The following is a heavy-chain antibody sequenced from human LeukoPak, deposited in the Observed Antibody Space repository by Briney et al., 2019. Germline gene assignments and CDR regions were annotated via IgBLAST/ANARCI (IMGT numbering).Heavy chain of an antibody. D-gene: IGHD5-24*01. Sequence: GGSLRLSCAVSGFTFRNYLMHWVRQPPGQGLVWVSRINQDESKAYADSVKGRFTVSRDNAKNMLYLQLNGLRAEDTAVYFCGRGGDGIDVWGQGTTVIVSS. J-gene: IGHJ3*01. CDR3: GRGGDGIDV. CDR2: INQDESKA. CDR1: GFTFRNYL. V-gene: IGHV3-74*01.